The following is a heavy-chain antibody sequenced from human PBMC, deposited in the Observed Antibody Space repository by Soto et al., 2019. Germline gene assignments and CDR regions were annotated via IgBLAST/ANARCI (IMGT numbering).Heavy chain of an antibody. J-gene: IGHJ4*02. Sequence: QVQLVESGGGVVQPGRSLRLSCAASGFTFNSYAMHWVRQAPGKGLEWVAVISYDGSNKYYADSVKGRFTISRDNSKNTLELQMNSLRAEDTAVYYCARFKGCSGGSCYPYFDYWGQGTLVTVSS. V-gene: IGHV3-30-3*01. CDR3: ARFKGCSGGSCYPYFDY. CDR2: ISYDGSNK. D-gene: IGHD2-15*01. CDR1: GFTFNSYA.